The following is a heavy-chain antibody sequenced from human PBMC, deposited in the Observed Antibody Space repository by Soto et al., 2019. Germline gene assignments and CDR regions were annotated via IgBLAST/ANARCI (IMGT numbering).Heavy chain of an antibody. J-gene: IGHJ3*02. CDR3: AKKQGYDMLTGYYAFDI. V-gene: IGHV3-30*18. CDR1: GFTFSSYG. D-gene: IGHD3-9*01. Sequence: QLGGSLRLSCAASGFTFSSYGMHWVRQAPGKGLEWGAVISYDGSNKYYADSVKGRFTISRDNSKNTLYLQMNSLRAEDTAVYYCAKKQGYDMLTGYYAFDIWGQGTMVTVSS. CDR2: ISYDGSNK.